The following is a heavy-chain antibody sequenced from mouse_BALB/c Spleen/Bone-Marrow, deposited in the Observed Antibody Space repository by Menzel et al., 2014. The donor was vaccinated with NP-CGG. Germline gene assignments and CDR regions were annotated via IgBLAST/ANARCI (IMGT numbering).Heavy chain of an antibody. J-gene: IGHJ3*01. V-gene: IGHV1S81*02. CDR1: GYTFTSYW. Sequence: QVQLQQSGAELVKPGASVKLSCKASGYTFTSYWMHWVKQRPGQGLEWIGEINPSNGRAVYNEKFRSKATLTVDRSSSTAYMQLSSLTSEDSAVYYCARAGGYDGFAYWGQGTLVTVSA. D-gene: IGHD2-2*01. CDR3: ARAGGYDGFAY. CDR2: INPSNGRA.